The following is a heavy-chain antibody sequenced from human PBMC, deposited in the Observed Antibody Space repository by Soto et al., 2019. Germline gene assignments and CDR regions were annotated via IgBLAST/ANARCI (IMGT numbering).Heavy chain of an antibody. D-gene: IGHD1-26*01. CDR2: ISGDGINT. Sequence: QIHLVESGGDVVQPGKSLRLSCAASGFNFGFFDMHWVRQAPGKGLEWVAFISGDGINTQYADSVRGRFTLSRDYSRKTMYLQMDSLRDEDTALYYCARGNLSFNFDSWGLGTLVTVSS. CDR1: GFNFGFFD. J-gene: IGHJ4*02. V-gene: IGHV3-30*03. CDR3: ARGNLSFNFDS.